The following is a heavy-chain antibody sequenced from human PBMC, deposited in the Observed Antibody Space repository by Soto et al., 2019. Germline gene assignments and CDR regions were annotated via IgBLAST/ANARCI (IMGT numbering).Heavy chain of an antibody. Sequence: SETLSLTCTVSGGSISSGGYYWSWIRQHPGKGLEWIGYIYYSGSTYYNPSLKSRVTISVDTSKNQFSLKLRSVTAADTAVYYCARGLLETIAAAGKSFYYYGMDVWGQGTTVTVPS. D-gene: IGHD6-13*01. J-gene: IGHJ6*02. CDR2: IYYSGST. V-gene: IGHV4-31*03. CDR3: ARGLLETIAAAGKSFYYYGMDV. CDR1: GGSISSGGYY.